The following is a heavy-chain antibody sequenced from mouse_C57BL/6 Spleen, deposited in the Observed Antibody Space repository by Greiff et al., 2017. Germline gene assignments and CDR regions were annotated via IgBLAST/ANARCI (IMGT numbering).Heavy chain of an antibody. CDR3: ARGDYDEAPLDY. CDR2: ISYDGSN. CDR1: GYSITSGYY. J-gene: IGHJ2*01. V-gene: IGHV3-6*01. D-gene: IGHD2-4*01. Sequence: EVKLQESGPGLVKPSQSLSLTCSVTGYSITSGYYWNWIRQFPGNKLEWMGYISYDGSNNYNPSLKNRISITRETSKNQFFLKLNSVTTEDTATYYCARGDYDEAPLDYWGQGTTLTVSS.